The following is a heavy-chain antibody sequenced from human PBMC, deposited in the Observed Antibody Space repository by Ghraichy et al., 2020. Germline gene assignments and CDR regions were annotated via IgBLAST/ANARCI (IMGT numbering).Heavy chain of an antibody. CDR2: IYYSGST. CDR1: GGSISSGGYY. J-gene: IGHJ6*02. CDR3: ARGYILTGYYREHDYYYGMDV. V-gene: IGHV4-31*03. Sequence: SDTLSLTCTVSGGSISSGGYYWSWIRQHPGKGLEWIGYIYYSGSTYYNPSLKSRVTISVDTSKNQFSLKLSSVTAADTAVYYCARGYILTGYYREHDYYYGMDVWGQGTTVTVSS. D-gene: IGHD3-9*01.